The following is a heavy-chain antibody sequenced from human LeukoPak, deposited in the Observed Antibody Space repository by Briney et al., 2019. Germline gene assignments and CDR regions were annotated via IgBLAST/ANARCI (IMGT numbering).Heavy chain of an antibody. J-gene: IGHJ5*02. CDR1: GGSISSGGYY. CDR3: ARDPGVADYGDYVGGWFDP. D-gene: IGHD4-17*01. Sequence: DPSETLSLTCTVSGGSISSGGYYWSWIRQHPGKGLEWIGYIYYSGSTYYNPSLKSRVTISVDTSKNQFSLKLSSVTAADTAVYYCARDPGVADYGDYVGGWFDPWGQGTLVTVSS. V-gene: IGHV4-31*03. CDR2: IYYSGST.